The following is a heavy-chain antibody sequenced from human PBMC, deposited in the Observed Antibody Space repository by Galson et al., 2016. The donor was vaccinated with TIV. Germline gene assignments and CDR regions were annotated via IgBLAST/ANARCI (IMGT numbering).Heavy chain of an antibody. J-gene: IGHJ6*02. CDR2: TYYRSKWYN. Sequence: CAISGDSVSSNSAWNWLRQSPSRGLEWLGRTYYRSKWYNDYALSVKSRITINPDTSKNQFSLQLNSMTPEDTAVYYCASDRTLPGYYYNGMDVWGQGTTVTVSS. D-gene: IGHD1/OR15-1a*01. V-gene: IGHV6-1*01. CDR3: ASDRTLPGYYYNGMDV. CDR1: GDSVSSNSA.